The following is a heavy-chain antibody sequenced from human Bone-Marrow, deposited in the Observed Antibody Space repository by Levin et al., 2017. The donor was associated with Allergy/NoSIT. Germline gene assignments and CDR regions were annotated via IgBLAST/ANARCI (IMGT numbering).Heavy chain of an antibody. CDR1: GGSFFPYF. J-gene: IGHJ4*02. V-gene: IGHV4-34*01. Sequence: PSETLSLTCAVDGGSFFPYFWTWIRQSPGKGLEWIGEINHTGSTKYNPSLMSRVTISVDTPKRQFSLKLNSVTAADTAVYYCAGGYSDSAGGFDSWGLGTLLTVSS. CDR2: INHTGST. D-gene: IGHD6-13*01. CDR3: AGGYSDSAGGFDS.